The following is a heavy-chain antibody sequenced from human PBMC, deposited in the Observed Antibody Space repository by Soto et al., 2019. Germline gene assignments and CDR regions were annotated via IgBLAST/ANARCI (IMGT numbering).Heavy chain of an antibody. Sequence: SETLSLTCAVSGGSISSGYYWSWIHQPPGKGLEWIGEINHSGSTNYNPSLKSRVTISVDTSKNQFSLKLSSVTAADTAVYFCASSKYDVVAGSVWFDPWGQGTLVTVSS. CDR1: GGSISSGYY. V-gene: IGHV4-34*01. J-gene: IGHJ5*02. D-gene: IGHD2-21*01. CDR3: ASSKYDVVAGSVWFDP. CDR2: INHSGST.